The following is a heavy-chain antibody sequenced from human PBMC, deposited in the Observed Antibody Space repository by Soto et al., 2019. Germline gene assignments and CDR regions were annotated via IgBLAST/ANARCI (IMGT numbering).Heavy chain of an antibody. CDR1: GFTFSSYG. CDR3: AKEGGGDYVVAAFDI. J-gene: IGHJ3*02. Sequence: QVQLVESGGGVVQPGRSLRLSCAASGFTFSSYGMHWVRQAPGKGLEWVAVISYDGSNKYYADSGKGRLTISRDNSKNTLYLQMNSLRDEDTAVYYYAKEGGGDYVVAAFDIWGQGTMVTVSS. CDR2: ISYDGSNK. V-gene: IGHV3-30*18. D-gene: IGHD4-17*01.